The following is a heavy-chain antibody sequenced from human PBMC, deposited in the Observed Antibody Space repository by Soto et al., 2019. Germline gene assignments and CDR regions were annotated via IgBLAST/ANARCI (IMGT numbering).Heavy chain of an antibody. CDR1: GFTFSSYA. CDR3: ARRGSGGYYDY. J-gene: IGHJ4*02. CDR2: ISGSGGST. Sequence: EVQLLESGGGLVQPGGSLRLSCAASGFTFSSYAMRWVRQAPVKGLEWVSAISGSGGSTYYADSVKGRFTISRDNSKNTLYLQMTSLRAEDTAVYYCARRGSGGYYDYWGQGTLVTVSS. D-gene: IGHD1-26*01. V-gene: IGHV3-23*01.